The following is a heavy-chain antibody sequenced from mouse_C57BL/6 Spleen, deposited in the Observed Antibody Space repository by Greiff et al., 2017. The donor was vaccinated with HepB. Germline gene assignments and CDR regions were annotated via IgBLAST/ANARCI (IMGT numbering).Heavy chain of an antibody. D-gene: IGHD1-1*01. CDR1: GFSLTSYV. CDR3: GQHSRVVANGYAMDY. J-gene: IGHJ4*01. Sequence: VKLQESGPGLVAPSQSLSITCTASGFSLTSYVVDWVRQPPGKGLEWLGVIWGGGRTNYNSAFMSRLSISKDNSKSQVFLKMSSLQTDDTDMYCCGQHSRVVANGYAMDYWGQGTSVTVSS. CDR2: IWGGGRT. V-gene: IGHV2-9*01.